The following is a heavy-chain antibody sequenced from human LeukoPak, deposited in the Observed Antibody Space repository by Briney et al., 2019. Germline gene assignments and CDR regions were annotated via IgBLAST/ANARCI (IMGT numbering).Heavy chain of an antibody. CDR3: ARDGTVGDSSGFFDY. CDR1: GYSISSGYY. CDR2: IYHSGST. D-gene: IGHD3-22*01. Sequence: SETLSLTCTVSGYSISSGYYWGWIRQPPGKGLEWIGSIYHSGSTYYNPSLKSRVTISVDTSKNQFSLKLSSVTAADTAVYYCARDGTVGDSSGFFDYWGQGTLVTVSS. J-gene: IGHJ4*02. V-gene: IGHV4-38-2*02.